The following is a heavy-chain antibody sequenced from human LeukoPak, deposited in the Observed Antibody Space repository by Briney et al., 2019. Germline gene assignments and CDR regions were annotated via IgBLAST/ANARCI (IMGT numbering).Heavy chain of an antibody. J-gene: IGHJ4*02. CDR3: AKDHKDSIAAAGRGWYFDY. CDR1: GFTFSSYA. D-gene: IGHD6-13*01. CDR2: ISGNGGSR. V-gene: IGHV3-23*01. Sequence: PGGSLRLSCAASGFTFSSYAMSWVRQAPGEGLEWVSAISGNGGSRYYADSVKGRFTISRDNTKNTLYLHMNSLRVEDTAVYYCAKDHKDSIAAAGRGWYFDYWGQGTLVTVSS.